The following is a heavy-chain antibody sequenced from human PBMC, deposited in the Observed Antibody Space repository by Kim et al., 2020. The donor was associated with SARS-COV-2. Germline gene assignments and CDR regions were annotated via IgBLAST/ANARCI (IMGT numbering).Heavy chain of an antibody. Sequence: GGSLRLSCAASGFTVSSNYMSWVRQAPGKGLEWVSVIYSGGSTYYADSVKGRFTISRDNSKNTLYLQMNSLRAEDTAVYYCARDLHPSYIAVAGNGGDYWGQGTLVTVSS. CDR2: IYSGGST. V-gene: IGHV3-53*01. CDR3: ARDLHPSYIAVAGNGGDY. D-gene: IGHD6-19*01. J-gene: IGHJ4*02. CDR1: GFTVSSNY.